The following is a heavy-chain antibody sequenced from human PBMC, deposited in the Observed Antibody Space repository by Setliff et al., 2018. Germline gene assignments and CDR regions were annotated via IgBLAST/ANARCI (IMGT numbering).Heavy chain of an antibody. Sequence: SETLSLTCTVSGGSVRGYYWSWIRQPPGKGLEWIGYMYYSGDTNYNPSLKSRVTISVDTSKNQFSLELSSVTAADTAVYYCARGRAGHSGHWGQGTLVTVSS. CDR2: MYYSGDT. V-gene: IGHV4-59*08. CDR3: ARGRAGHSGH. J-gene: IGHJ4*02. CDR1: GGSVRGYY. D-gene: IGHD6-19*01.